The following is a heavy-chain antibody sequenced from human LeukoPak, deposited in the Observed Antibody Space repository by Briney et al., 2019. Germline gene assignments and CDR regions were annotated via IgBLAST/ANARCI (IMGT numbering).Heavy chain of an antibody. CDR1: GGSISSSSYY. J-gene: IGHJ6*02. V-gene: IGHV4-39*01. CDR3: ARVGGSNYYYYGMDV. CDR2: IYYSGST. Sequence: SETLSLTCTVSGGSISSSSYYWGWIRQPPGRGLEWIGSIYYSGSTYYNPSLKSRVTISVDTSKNQFSLKLSSVTAADTAVYYCARVGGSNYYYYGMDVWGQGTTVTVSS. D-gene: IGHD3-10*01.